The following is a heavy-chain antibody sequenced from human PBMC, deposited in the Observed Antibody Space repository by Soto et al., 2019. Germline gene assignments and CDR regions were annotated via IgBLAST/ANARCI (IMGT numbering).Heavy chain of an antibody. V-gene: IGHV3-7*04. J-gene: IGHJ6*02. CDR3: AREGFRAVMSCYGMDV. CDR1: GFTFSDYW. Sequence: EVQLVESGGGLVQPGGSLRLSCAASGFTFSDYWMSWVRQAPGKGLEWVANIKQDGSEKYYVDSVKGRFTISRDNAKNSLYLQMNSLRAEDTAVYYCAREGFRAVMSCYGMDVWGQGTTVTVSS. D-gene: IGHD3-16*01. CDR2: IKQDGSEK.